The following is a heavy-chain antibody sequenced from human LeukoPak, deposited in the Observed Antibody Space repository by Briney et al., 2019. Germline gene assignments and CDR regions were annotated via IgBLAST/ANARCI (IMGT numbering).Heavy chain of an antibody. Sequence: SQTLSLTCTVSGDSISSGGYYWSWIRQHPGKGLEWIGYIYYSGSTYYNPSLKSRVTISVDTSKNQFSLKLSSVTAADTAVYYCARAGGLFSPFGYWGQGTLVTVSS. J-gene: IGHJ4*02. CDR2: IYYSGST. CDR1: GDSISSGGYY. V-gene: IGHV4-31*03. D-gene: IGHD3-3*01. CDR3: ARAGGLFSPFGY.